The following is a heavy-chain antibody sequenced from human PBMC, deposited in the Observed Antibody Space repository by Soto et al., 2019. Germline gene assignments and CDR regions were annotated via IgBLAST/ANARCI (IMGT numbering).Heavy chain of an antibody. Sequence: EVQLVESGGYLVKPGGSLRLSCAASGFTFSNYYMTWVRQAPGKGLEWVANIKQDGSENYYVDSVRGRFTISRDNAKKSLYLQMNTLRAEDTAVYYCARDLYGVFDYWGQGTLVTVSS. CDR1: GFTFSNYY. V-gene: IGHV3-7*05. D-gene: IGHD4-17*01. CDR2: IKQDGSEN. J-gene: IGHJ4*02. CDR3: ARDLYGVFDY.